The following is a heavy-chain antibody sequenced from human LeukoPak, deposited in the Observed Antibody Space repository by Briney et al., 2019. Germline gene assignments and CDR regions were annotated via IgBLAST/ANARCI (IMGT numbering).Heavy chain of an antibody. CDR2: ISAYNGNT. V-gene: IGHV1-18*01. Sequence: ASVKVSCKASGYTFTRYGISWVRQAPGQGLEWMGWISAYNGNTNYAQKLQGRVTMTTDTSTGTAYMELRSLRSDDTAVYYCARAGYSYGPLGILNYWGQGTLVTVSS. J-gene: IGHJ4*02. D-gene: IGHD5-18*01. CDR3: ARAGYSYGPLGILNY. CDR1: GYTFTRYG.